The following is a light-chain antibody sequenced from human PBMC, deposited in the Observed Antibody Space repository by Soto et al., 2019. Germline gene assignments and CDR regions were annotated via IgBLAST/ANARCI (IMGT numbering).Light chain of an antibody. CDR2: AAS. Sequence: DIQVTQSPSSLSASVGDRVTITCRASQTIDRDLNWYQQKPGKAPKLLIFAASSLQRGVPARFSGSGSGTDFTLTISNLQPDDFGTYYCQQSYSRVFTFGPGTKVDF. CDR1: QTIDRD. CDR3: QQSYSRVFT. V-gene: IGKV1-39*01. J-gene: IGKJ3*01.